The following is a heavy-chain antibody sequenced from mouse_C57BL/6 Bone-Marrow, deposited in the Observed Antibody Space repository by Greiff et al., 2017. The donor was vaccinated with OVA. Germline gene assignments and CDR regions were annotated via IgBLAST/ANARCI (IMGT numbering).Heavy chain of an antibody. CDR1: GFNIKDDY. D-gene: IGHD2-2*01. J-gene: IGHJ3*01. CDR3: TYGYPWFAY. Sequence: EVQLQQSGAELVRPGASVKLSCTASGFNIKDDYMHWVKQRPEQGLEWIGWIDPENGDTEYASKFQGKATITADTSSNTAYLQLSSLTSEDTAVYYCTYGYPWFAYWGQGTLVTVSA. V-gene: IGHV14-4*01. CDR2: IDPENGDT.